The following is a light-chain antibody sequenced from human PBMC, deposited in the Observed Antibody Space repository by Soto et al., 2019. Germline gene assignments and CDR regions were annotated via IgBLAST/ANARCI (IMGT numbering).Light chain of an antibody. V-gene: IGLV1-44*01. CDR2: NDN. Sequence: QSVLTQPPSASATPGQRVTISCSGSSSNIGSRTVNWYQQLPGSAPKLLVYNDNQRPSGVPDRFSGSKSGTSASLAISGLQSDDEADYYFAAWDDSMHVICGVGTPLTVL. CDR1: SSNIGSRT. CDR3: AAWDDSMHVI. J-gene: IGLJ2*01.